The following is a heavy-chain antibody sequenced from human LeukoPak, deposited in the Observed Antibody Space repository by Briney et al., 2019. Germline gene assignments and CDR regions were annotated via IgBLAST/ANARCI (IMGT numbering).Heavy chain of an antibody. D-gene: IGHD3-10*02. V-gene: IGHV1-18*04. CDR2: ITAYNDNT. J-gene: IGHJ4*02. CDR3: ARALLCCGKRSHIDY. CDR1: GYTFVNYG. Sequence: ASVKVSCKACGYTFVNYGISWVRQAPGQGLEWMGWITAYNDNTDYAQKLQGRVTMTTDTSTSTAYMELRSLRSDDTAVYYCARALLCCGKRSHIDYWGQGTLVPASS.